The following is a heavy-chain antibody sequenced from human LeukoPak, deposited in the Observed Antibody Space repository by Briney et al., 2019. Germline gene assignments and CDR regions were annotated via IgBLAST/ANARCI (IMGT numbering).Heavy chain of an antibody. Sequence: ASVKVSCKTSGYTFTNNYIHWARQAPGQGLEWMGTINPSGGATSYAQKFQDRVTMTRDTSTNTVYMELGSLRSDDTAVYYCAREEIYYDGSGYYYAPYFDYWGQGTLVTVSS. CDR2: INPSGGAT. J-gene: IGHJ4*02. CDR1: GYTFTNNY. CDR3: AREEIYYDGSGYYYAPYFDY. V-gene: IGHV1-46*01. D-gene: IGHD3-22*01.